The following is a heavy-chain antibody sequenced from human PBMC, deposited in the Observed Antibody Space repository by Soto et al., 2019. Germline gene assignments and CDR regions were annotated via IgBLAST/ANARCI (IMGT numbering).Heavy chain of an antibody. D-gene: IGHD2-15*01. V-gene: IGHV1-69*01. J-gene: IGHJ6*02. Sequence: QVQLVQSGAEMKKPGSSVKVSCKASGGTFSSYAISWVRQAPGQGLEWMGGIIPIFGTANYAQKFQGRVTITADESTSTAYMELSSLRSEDTAVYYRASSGYCSGGSCWPKEVPRLNDYYGMDVWGQGTTVTVSS. CDR1: GGTFSSYA. CDR3: ASSGYCSGGSCWPKEVPRLNDYYGMDV. CDR2: IIPIFGTA.